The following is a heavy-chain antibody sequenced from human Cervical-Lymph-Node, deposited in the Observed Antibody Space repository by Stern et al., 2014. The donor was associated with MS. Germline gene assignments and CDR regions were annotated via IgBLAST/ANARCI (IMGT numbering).Heavy chain of an antibody. Sequence: EVQLEESGGGLIQPGGSLRLSCAASGFTVSSNYMSWVRQAPGKGLEWVSVIYVGGSTYYADSVKGRFTISRDDSKNTLFLQMNSLRAEDTAVYYCAREVLRFFGYAMDVWGQGTTVTVSS. V-gene: IGHV3-53*01. CDR3: AREVLRFFGYAMDV. CDR2: IYVGGST. D-gene: IGHD3-3*01. CDR1: GFTVSSNY. J-gene: IGHJ6*02.